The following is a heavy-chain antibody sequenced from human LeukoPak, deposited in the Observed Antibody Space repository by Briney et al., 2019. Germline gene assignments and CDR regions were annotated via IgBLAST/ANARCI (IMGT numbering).Heavy chain of an antibody. V-gene: IGHV1-69*13. CDR3: ASLKGHTVTTPDWFDP. D-gene: IGHD4-17*01. Sequence: SVKVSCKASGGTFSSYAISWVRQAPGQGLEWMGGIIPIFGTANYAQKFQGRVTITADESTSTAYMELSSLRSEDTAVYYCASLKGHTVTTPDWFDPWGQGTLVTVSS. CDR2: IIPIFGTA. J-gene: IGHJ5*02. CDR1: GGTFSSYA.